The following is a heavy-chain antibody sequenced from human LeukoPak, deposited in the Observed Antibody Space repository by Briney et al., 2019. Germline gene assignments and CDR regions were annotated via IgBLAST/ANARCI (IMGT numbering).Heavy chain of an antibody. V-gene: IGHV1-2*02. CDR1: GYTFTGYY. D-gene: IGHD3-10*01. Sequence: GASVKVSFKASGYTFTGYYMHWVRQAPGQGLEWMGWISPNSGGTNYAQKFQGGVTMTRDTSISTAYMELSRLRSDDTAVYYCARGLRDSLLWFGELPSSFDYWGQGTLVTVSS. CDR3: ARGLRDSLLWFGELPSSFDY. CDR2: ISPNSGGT. J-gene: IGHJ4*02.